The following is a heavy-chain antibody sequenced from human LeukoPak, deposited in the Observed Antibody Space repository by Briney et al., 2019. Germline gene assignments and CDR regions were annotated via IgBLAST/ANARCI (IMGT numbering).Heavy chain of an antibody. CDR1: GFTFSDYY. D-gene: IGHD3-22*01. V-gene: IGHV3-11*04. CDR2: ISGNSRTI. CDR3: ARRYYSDSSGYLY. Sequence: PGGSLGLSCAASGFTFSDYYMSWIRQAPGRGLEWVSYISGNSRTIYYADSVKGRFTISRDNAKNSLYLQMNSLRAEDTAVYYCARRYYSDSSGYLYWGQGTLVTVSS. J-gene: IGHJ4*02.